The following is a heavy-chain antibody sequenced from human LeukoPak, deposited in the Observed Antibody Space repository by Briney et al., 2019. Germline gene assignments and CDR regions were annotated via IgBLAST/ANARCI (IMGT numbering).Heavy chain of an antibody. D-gene: IGHD3-10*01. V-gene: IGHV3-23*01. CDR2: ISGSGDST. J-gene: IGHJ4*02. CDR1: GFTFSSYA. Sequence: GSQVLSCAASGFTFSSYAMSWVRQAPGKGLEWVSAISGSGDSTYYADSVKGRFTISRDNSKNTLYLQMNSLRAEDTAVYYCAKDLIWFGELRGPNDYWGQGTLVTASS. CDR3: AKDLIWFGELRGPNDY.